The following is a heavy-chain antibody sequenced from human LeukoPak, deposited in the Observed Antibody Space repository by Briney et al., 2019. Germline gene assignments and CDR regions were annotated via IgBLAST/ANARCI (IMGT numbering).Heavy chain of an antibody. CDR1: GFTFLTYA. Sequence: GSLTLSCSVSGFTFLTYAMSWLRQAPGKGLQWVSVIRDSGASTYYADSVKGQFTISRDNSKNTLYLQMNSLRAEDTAVYYCAKAGRSGWYPGWPFDIWGQGTMVTVSS. V-gene: IGHV3-23*01. CDR3: AKAGRSGWYPGWPFDI. CDR2: IRDSGAST. D-gene: IGHD6-19*01. J-gene: IGHJ3*02.